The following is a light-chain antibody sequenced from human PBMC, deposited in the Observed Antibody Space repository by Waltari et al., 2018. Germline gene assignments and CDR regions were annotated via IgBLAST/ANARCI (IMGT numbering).Light chain of an antibody. J-gene: IGKJ1*01. CDR1: QSGSRS. V-gene: IGKV3-20*01. Sequence: DIVLPPSPGTLSLSPGERATLSCRASQSGSRSLAWYQQKPGQAPRLLIYAASSRATGIPGRVSGSGSGTDFSLTISRLEPEDFAVYYCQHYVRLPATFGQGTKVEI. CDR3: QHYVRLPAT. CDR2: AAS.